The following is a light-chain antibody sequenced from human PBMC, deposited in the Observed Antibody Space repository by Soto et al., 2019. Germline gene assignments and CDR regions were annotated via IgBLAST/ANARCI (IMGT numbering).Light chain of an antibody. CDR1: SSNIGAGHD. J-gene: IGLJ1*01. CDR2: GNS. CDR3: QSYDSSLSGSEV. V-gene: IGLV1-40*01. Sequence: QSVLTQPPSVSGAPGQGVTISCTGSSSNIGAGHDVHWYQQLPGTAPKLLIYGNSNRPSGVPDRFSGSKSGTSASLAITGLQAEDEADYYCQSYDSSLSGSEVFGTGTKVTVL.